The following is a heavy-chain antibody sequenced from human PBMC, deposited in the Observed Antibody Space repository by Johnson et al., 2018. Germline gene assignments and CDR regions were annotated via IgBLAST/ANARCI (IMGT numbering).Heavy chain of an antibody. J-gene: IGHJ1*01. V-gene: IGHV3-49*03. D-gene: IGHD2-21*02. CDR3: TKTCGGDCYYFQH. CDR2: IRSKAYGGKT. CDR1: GFTFGDYA. Sequence: VQLVESGGGLVQPGRSLRLSCTASGFTFGDYAMSWFRQAPGKGLEWGGYIRSKAYGGKTEYAASVNGRFTISREDSKSIAYLQLNSLKTEDTAVYYCTKTCGGDCYYFQHWGQGTLVTVSS.